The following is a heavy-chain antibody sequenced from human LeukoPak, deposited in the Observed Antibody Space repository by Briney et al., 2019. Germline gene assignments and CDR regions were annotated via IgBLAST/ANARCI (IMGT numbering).Heavy chain of an antibody. Sequence: PGGSLRLSCAASGFTFSSYAMSWVRQAPGKGLEWVSAISGSGGSTYYADPVKGRFTISRDNSKNTLYLQMNSLRAEDTAVYYCAKDRHDYGGSPLGYWGQGTLVTVSS. J-gene: IGHJ4*02. CDR3: AKDRHDYGGSPLGY. D-gene: IGHD4-23*01. CDR2: ISGSGGST. CDR1: GFTFSSYA. V-gene: IGHV3-23*01.